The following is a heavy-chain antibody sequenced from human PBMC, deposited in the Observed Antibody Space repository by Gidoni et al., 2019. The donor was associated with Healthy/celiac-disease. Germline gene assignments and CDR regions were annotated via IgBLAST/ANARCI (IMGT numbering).Heavy chain of an antibody. V-gene: IGHV3-74*01. CDR1: GFTFSSYW. D-gene: IGHD2-2*01. J-gene: IGHJ3*02. CDR2: INSDGSST. Sequence: EVQLVESGGGLVQPGGSLRLSCAASGFTFSSYWMHWVRQAPGKGLVWVSRINSDGSSTSYADSVKGRFTIYRDNAKNTLYLQMNSLRAEDTAVYYCARDHPPDPWVVVVPAATKSAVNDAFDIWGQGTMVTVSS. CDR3: ARDHPPDPWVVVVPAATKSAVNDAFDI.